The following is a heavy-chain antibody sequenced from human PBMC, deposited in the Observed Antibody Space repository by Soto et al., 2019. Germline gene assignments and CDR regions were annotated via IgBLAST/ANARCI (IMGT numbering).Heavy chain of an antibody. V-gene: IGHV4-39*01. CDR3: AKGGSGSYSNAYDI. CDR1: GGSISSSSYY. J-gene: IGHJ3*02. CDR2: IYYSGST. Sequence: KPSETLSLTCTVSGGSISSSSYYWGWIRQPPGKGLEWIGSIYYSGSTYYNPSLKSRVTISVDTSKNQFSLKLSSATAADTAVYYCAKGGSGSYSNAYDIWGQGTRVTVSS. D-gene: IGHD3-10*01.